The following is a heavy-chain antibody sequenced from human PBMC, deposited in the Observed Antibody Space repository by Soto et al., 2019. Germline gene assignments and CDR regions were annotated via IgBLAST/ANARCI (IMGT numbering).Heavy chain of an antibody. V-gene: IGHV3-53*01. D-gene: IGHD6-13*01. J-gene: IGHJ4*02. CDR1: GFTVSNNY. Sequence: EVQLVESGGGLIQPGGSLRLSCAASGFTVSNNYMTWVRHAPGKGLEWVSAIYSGGSTYYADSVKGRFTISRDNSKNMLYLQMNSLRAEDTAVYYCAKARSAAAGLFDYWGQGTLVTVSS. CDR2: IYSGGST. CDR3: AKARSAAAGLFDY.